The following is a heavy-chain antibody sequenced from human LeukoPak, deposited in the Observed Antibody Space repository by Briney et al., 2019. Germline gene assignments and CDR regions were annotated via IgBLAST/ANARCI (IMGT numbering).Heavy chain of an antibody. CDR3: ARGERGYSYGFTYYFDY. D-gene: IGHD5-18*01. Sequence: ASVKVSCKASGGTFSSYAISWVRQAPGQGLEWMGRIIPILGIANYAQKFQGRVTITADKSTSTAYMELSSLRSEDTAVYYCARGERGYSYGFTYYFDYWGQGTLVTVSS. CDR1: GGTFSSYA. CDR2: IIPILGIA. V-gene: IGHV1-69*04. J-gene: IGHJ4*02.